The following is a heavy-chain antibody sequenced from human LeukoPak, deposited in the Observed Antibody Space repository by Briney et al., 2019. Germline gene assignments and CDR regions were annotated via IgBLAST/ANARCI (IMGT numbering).Heavy chain of an antibody. CDR1: GFTVSSNH. V-gene: IGHV3-53*04. CDR2: IYSGGST. J-gene: IGHJ4*02. Sequence: GGSLRLSCAASGFTVSSNHMSWVRQAPGKGLEWVSVIYSGGSTYYADSVKGRFTISRHNSKNTLYLQMNSLRAEDTAVYYCARNSGSYQAHYWGQGTLVTVSS. D-gene: IGHD1-26*01. CDR3: ARNSGSYQAHY.